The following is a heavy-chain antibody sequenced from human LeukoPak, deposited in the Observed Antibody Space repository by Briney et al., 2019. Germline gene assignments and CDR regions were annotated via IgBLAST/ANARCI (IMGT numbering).Heavy chain of an antibody. CDR3: ARGGDILTGYYWPPRGYFDY. J-gene: IGHJ4*02. D-gene: IGHD3-9*01. Sequence: SQTLSLTCAISGDSVSSNSAAWNWIRQSPSRGLEWLGRTYYRSKWYNDYAVSVKSRITINPDTSKNQFSLQLNSVTPEDTAVYYCARGGDILTGYYWPPRGYFDYWGQGTLVTVPS. CDR2: TYYRSKWYN. V-gene: IGHV6-1*01. CDR1: GDSVSSNSAA.